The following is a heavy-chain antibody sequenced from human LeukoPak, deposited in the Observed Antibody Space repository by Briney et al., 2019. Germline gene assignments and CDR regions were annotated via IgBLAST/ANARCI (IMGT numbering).Heavy chain of an antibody. Sequence: PSETLSPTCAVFGGSFSGYYWSWIRQPPGKGLEWIGEINHSGSTNYNPSLKSRVTISVDTSKNQFSLKLSSVTAADTAVYYCASDGGDTGRKYYFNYGGQGTLVTVSS. CDR1: GGSFSGYY. D-gene: IGHD1-14*01. J-gene: IGHJ4*02. CDR3: ASDGGDTGRKYYFNY. CDR2: INHSGST. V-gene: IGHV4-34*01.